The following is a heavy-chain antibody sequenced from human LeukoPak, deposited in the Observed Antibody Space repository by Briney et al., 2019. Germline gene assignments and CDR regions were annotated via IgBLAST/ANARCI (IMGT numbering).Heavy chain of an antibody. CDR2: IKQDGGEK. D-gene: IGHD3-22*01. Sequence: GGSLRLSCAASGFIFSDYYMTWVRQAPGKGLEWVANIKQDGGEKYYVDSVKGRFTISRDNAKNSLYLQMNNLRAEDTAVNYCARSGYDSSGYRIEDYWGQGTLVTVSS. CDR1: GFIFSDYY. J-gene: IGHJ4*02. V-gene: IGHV3-7*01. CDR3: ARSGYDSSGYRIEDY.